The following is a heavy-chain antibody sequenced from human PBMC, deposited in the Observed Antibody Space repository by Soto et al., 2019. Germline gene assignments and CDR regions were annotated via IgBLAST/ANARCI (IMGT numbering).Heavy chain of an antibody. CDR1: GFTFSSYA. V-gene: IGHV3-23*01. Sequence: GGSLRLSCAASGFTFSSYAMSWVRQAPGKGLEWVSAISGSGGSTYYADSVKGRFTISRDNSKNTLYLQMNSLRAEDTAVYYCAKARGLLWFGELRGPEAFDIGGQGTMVTVSS. CDR3: AKARGLLWFGELRGPEAFDI. D-gene: IGHD3-10*01. CDR2: ISGSGGST. J-gene: IGHJ3*02.